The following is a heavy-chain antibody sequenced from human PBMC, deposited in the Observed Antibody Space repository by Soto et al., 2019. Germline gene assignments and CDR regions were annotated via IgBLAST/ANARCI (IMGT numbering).Heavy chain of an antibody. Sequence: QMQLVESGGGLVKPGGSLRLSCAASGFTFSDYYMTWIRQAPGKGLEWVSYISSSGTGIYYPDSVKGRFTISRDNARNSLYLQMSSLRAEDTAVYFCARGRRGVVVPAAIRVYYYGMDVWGQGTTVTVSS. D-gene: IGHD2-2*02. CDR1: GFTFSDYY. CDR2: ISSSGTGI. V-gene: IGHV3-11*01. CDR3: ARGRRGVVVPAAIRVYYYGMDV. J-gene: IGHJ6*02.